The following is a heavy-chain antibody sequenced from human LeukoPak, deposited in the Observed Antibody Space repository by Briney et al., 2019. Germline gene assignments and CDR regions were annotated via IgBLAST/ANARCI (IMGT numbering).Heavy chain of an antibody. Sequence: GASLRLSCAASGFTFSRYAMSWVRQAPGKGLEWVSGISGSGGSTYYADSVKGRFTISRDNSKNTLYLQMNSLRAEDTAVYYCAKDQRGPLFDYWGQGTLVTVSS. D-gene: IGHD6-25*01. CDR3: AKDQRGPLFDY. CDR2: ISGSGGST. CDR1: GFTFSRYA. J-gene: IGHJ4*02. V-gene: IGHV3-23*01.